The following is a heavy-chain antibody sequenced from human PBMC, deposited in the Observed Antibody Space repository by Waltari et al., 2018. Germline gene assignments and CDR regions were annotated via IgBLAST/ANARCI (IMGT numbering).Heavy chain of an antibody. V-gene: IGHV3-74*03. Sequence: EVQLVNSGGGLVQPGGSLRLSCAASDFFTDYWLDWVRQAPGKGLVWVSRMKTDGTSITYADSVKGRFTISRDSAKNTCYLQMNSLRAEDTAVYYCTRNPGYWGQGTLVTVSS. CDR2: MKTDGTSI. CDR3: TRNPGY. J-gene: IGHJ4*02. CDR1: DFFTDYW.